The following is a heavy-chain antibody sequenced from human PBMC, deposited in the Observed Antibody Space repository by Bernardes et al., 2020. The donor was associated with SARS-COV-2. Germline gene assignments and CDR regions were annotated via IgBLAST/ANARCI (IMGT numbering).Heavy chain of an antibody. CDR1: GFTFSSYA. V-gene: IGHV3-23*01. CDR3: AKDHARVTPRDYFDY. CDR2: ISGSGGST. D-gene: IGHD5-18*01. J-gene: IGHJ4*02. Sequence: GLSLRLSCAASGFTFSSYAMSWVRQAPGKGLEWVSAISGSGGSTYYADSVKGRFTISRDNSKNTLYLQMNSLRAEDTAVYYCAKDHARVTPRDYFDYWGQGTLVTVSS.